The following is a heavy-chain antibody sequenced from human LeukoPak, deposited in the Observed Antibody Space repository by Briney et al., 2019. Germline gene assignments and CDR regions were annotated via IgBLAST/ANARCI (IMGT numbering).Heavy chain of an antibody. Sequence: SETLSLTCTVSGGSISSYYWSWIRQPPGKGLEWIGYIYYSGSTNYNPSLKSRVTISVDTSKNQFSLKLSSVTAADTAVYYCAREERWLQFEDAFDIWGQGTMVTVSS. J-gene: IGHJ3*02. CDR2: IYYSGST. V-gene: IGHV4-59*01. D-gene: IGHD5-12*01. CDR3: AREERWLQFEDAFDI. CDR1: GGSISSYY.